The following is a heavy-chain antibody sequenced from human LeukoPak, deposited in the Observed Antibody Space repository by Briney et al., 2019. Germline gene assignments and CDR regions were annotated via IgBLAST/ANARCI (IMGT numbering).Heavy chain of an antibody. CDR2: IGGTGVRT. D-gene: IGHD3-16*01. J-gene: IGHJ4*02. V-gene: IGHV3-23*01. CDR1: GFTFSSYA. Sequence: PGGSLRLSCASSGFTFSSYAMSWVRQAPGKGLEWVSTIGGTGVRTYYADSVKGRFTISRDNSKNTLYLQINSLRAEDTAVYFCVKARLGGPYFFHYWGQGTLVTVSS. CDR3: VKARLGGPYFFHY.